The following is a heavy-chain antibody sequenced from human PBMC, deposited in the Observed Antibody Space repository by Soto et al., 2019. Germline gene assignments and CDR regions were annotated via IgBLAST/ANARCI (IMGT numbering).Heavy chain of an antibody. Sequence: GGSLRLSCAASGFTFSSYGMHWVRQAPGKGLEWVAVISYDGSNKYYADSVKGRFTISRDNSKNTLYLQMNSLRAEDTAVYYCVKAWTYYYDTSGPHFDYWGQGTLVTVSS. J-gene: IGHJ4*02. D-gene: IGHD3-22*01. CDR1: GFTFSSYG. CDR3: VKAWTYYYDTSGPHFDY. CDR2: ISYDGSNK. V-gene: IGHV3-30*18.